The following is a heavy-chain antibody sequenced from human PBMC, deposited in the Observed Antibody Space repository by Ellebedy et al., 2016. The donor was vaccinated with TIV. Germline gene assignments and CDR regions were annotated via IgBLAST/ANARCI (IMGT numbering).Heavy chain of an antibody. J-gene: IGHJ4*02. CDR3: AKNRKSGPESDFDY. CDR1: GFNFSDYY. Sequence: GGSLRLSCAASGFNFSDYYMTWIRQTPGKGLEWISYITSGSNIIHYADSVKGRFTISRDNAKNSLYLQMISLRAEDTAVYYCAKNRKSGPESDFDYWGQGTLVTVSS. V-gene: IGHV3-11*01. CDR2: ITSGSNII. D-gene: IGHD7-27*01.